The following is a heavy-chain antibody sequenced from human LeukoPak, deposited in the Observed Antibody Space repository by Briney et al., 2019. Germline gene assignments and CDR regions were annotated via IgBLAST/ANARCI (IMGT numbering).Heavy chain of an antibody. CDR3: ARGPAAMAPYYFDY. CDR1: DGSIRSDSFY. CDR2: VYYTGSYTGTT. Sequence: SETLSLTCRVSDGSIRSDSFYWGWIRQPPGKGLEWLGSVYYTGSYTGTTYHNPSLESRVTVSVDTSKNQFSLKLSSVTAADTAVHYCARGPAAMAPYYFDYWGQGTLVTVSS. D-gene: IGHD5-18*01. J-gene: IGHJ4*02. V-gene: IGHV4-39*07.